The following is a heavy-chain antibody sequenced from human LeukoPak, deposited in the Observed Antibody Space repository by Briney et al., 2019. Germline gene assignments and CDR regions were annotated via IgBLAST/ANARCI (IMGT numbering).Heavy chain of an antibody. CDR3: ATKQWLAPPPDS. D-gene: IGHD6-19*01. V-gene: IGHV3-74*01. CDR1: GFTFSKYW. Sequence: AGGSLRLSCAASGFTFSKYWMLWVRQAPAKGLESVSRINTDGTVTTYADSVKGRFTVSRDNADNTMFPQMNSVRDEDTAVYYCATKQWLAPPPDSWGQGTPVTVSS. CDR2: INTDGTVT. J-gene: IGHJ4*02.